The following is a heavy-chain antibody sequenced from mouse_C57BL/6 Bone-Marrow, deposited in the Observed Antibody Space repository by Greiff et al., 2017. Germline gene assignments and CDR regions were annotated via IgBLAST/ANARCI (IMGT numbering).Heavy chain of an antibody. CDR1: GYTFTSYD. CDR3: ARGRLYYGGSYWYFDV. J-gene: IGHJ1*03. D-gene: IGHD1-1*01. Sequence: LQESGPELVKPGASVKLSCKASGYTFTSYDINWVKQRPGQGLEWIGWIYPRDGSTKYNEKFKGKATLTVATSSSKAFIGLLSRTSEDSAVYFCARGRLYYGGSYWYFDVWGTGTTVTVSS. CDR2: IYPRDGST. V-gene: IGHV1-85*01.